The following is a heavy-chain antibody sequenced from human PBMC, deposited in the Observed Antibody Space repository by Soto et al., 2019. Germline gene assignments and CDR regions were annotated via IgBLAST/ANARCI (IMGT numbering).Heavy chain of an antibody. J-gene: IGHJ5*02. Sequence: QVQLQESGPGLVKPSETLSLTCTVSGGSISSYYWSWIRQPAGKGLEWIGRIYTSGSTNYNPSLKSRVTMSVDTSKNQYSLKLSSVTAADPAVYYCARDTTLKFWGSYRYIGNWFDPWGQGTLVTVSS. CDR2: IYTSGST. CDR1: GGSISSYY. D-gene: IGHD3-16*02. V-gene: IGHV4-4*07. CDR3: ARDTTLKFWGSYRYIGNWFDP.